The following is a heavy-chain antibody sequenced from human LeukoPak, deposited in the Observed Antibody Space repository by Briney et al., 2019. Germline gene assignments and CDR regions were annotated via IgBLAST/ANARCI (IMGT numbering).Heavy chain of an antibody. V-gene: IGHV1-46*01. J-gene: IGHJ4*02. CDR2: INPSAGST. CDR3: ARDLRFGELSFLPFDY. D-gene: IGHD3-10*01. CDR1: GYTFTGYY. Sequence: ASVKVSCKASGYTFTGYYMHWVRQAPGQGLEWMGIINPSAGSTSCAQKFQGRVTLTRDMSTSTVYMEVSSLRSEDTAVYYCARDLRFGELSFLPFDYWGQGTLVTVSS.